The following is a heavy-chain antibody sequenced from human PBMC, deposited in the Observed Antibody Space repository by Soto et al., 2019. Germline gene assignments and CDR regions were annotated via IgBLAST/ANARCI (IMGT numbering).Heavy chain of an antibody. D-gene: IGHD2-2*01. CDR1: GFTFDDYA. V-gene: IGHV3-9*01. Sequence: EVQLVESGGGLVQPGRSLRLSCAASGFTFDDYAMHWVRQAPGKGLEWVSGISWNSGNIGYADSVRGRFTISRDNAKSSLYLQMNSLKTEDTAFYYCARDSSAAIYYLYRMDVWGKGTTVTVSS. CDR3: ARDSSAAIYYLYRMDV. CDR2: ISWNSGNI. J-gene: IGHJ6*03.